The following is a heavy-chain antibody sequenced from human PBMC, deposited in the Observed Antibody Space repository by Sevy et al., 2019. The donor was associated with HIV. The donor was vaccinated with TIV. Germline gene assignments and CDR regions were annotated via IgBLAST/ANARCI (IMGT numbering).Heavy chain of an antibody. Sequence: ASVKVSCKASGYNFNNYYIHWVRQAPGQGLQWMGVINPTSSSTYYPPKFQGRVTMTRDTSTSTVSLDLSSLRSEDTAVYYCARGDGPGRCFDSWGQGTLVTVSS. V-gene: IGHV1-46*02. D-gene: IGHD4-17*01. J-gene: IGHJ4*02. CDR3: ARGDGPGRCFDS. CDR1: GYNFNNYY. CDR2: INPTSSST.